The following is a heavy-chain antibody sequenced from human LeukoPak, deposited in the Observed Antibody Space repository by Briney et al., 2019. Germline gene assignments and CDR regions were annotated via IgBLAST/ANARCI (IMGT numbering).Heavy chain of an antibody. Sequence: SETLSLTCTVAGGSISSYYWSWIRQPPGKGPEWIGYIYDSRSTNYNPSLKSRVTISVDTSKNQFSLKLSSVTAADTAVYYCARAPYDFWSGYPIGWYYYYMDVWGRGTTVTVSS. CDR3: ARAPYDFWSGYPIGWYYYYMDV. CDR1: GGSISSYY. J-gene: IGHJ6*03. V-gene: IGHV4-59*01. D-gene: IGHD3-3*01. CDR2: IYDSRST.